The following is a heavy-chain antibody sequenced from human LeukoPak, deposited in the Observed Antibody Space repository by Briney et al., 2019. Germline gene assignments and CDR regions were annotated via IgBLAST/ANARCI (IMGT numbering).Heavy chain of an antibody. J-gene: IGHJ5*02. Sequence: SETLSLTCTVSGGSINSGDYYWSWIRQPPGKGLEWIGYIYYSGGTYYNPSLKSRVTISVDTSKNQFSLKLSSVTAADTAVYYCARVVVVAATMIDPWGQGTLVTVSS. CDR2: IYYSGGT. V-gene: IGHV4-30-4*08. CDR1: GGSINSGDYY. CDR3: ARVVVVAATMIDP. D-gene: IGHD2-15*01.